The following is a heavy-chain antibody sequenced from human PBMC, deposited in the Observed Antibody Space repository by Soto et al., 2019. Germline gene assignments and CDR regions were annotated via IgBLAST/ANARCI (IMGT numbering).Heavy chain of an antibody. Sequence: QVQLVQSGAEVKKPGASVKVSCKASGYTFTGYYMHWVRQAPGQGLEWMGWINPNSGCTNYAQKFQGRVTMTRDTSISTAYRELSRLRSDDTAVYYCARDDPYSSGWYELGYWGQGTLVTVSS. D-gene: IGHD6-19*01. CDR1: GYTFTGYY. V-gene: IGHV1-2*02. CDR3: ARDDPYSSGWYELGY. CDR2: INPNSGCT. J-gene: IGHJ4*02.